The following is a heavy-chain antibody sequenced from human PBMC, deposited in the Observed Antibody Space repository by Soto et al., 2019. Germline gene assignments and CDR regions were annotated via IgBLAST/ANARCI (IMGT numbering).Heavy chain of an antibody. D-gene: IGHD2-2*01. CDR1: GFTFDDYA. CDR2: ITWNSGKI. J-gene: IGHJ4*01. V-gene: IGHV3-9*01. CDR3: VKDSYADFHRVLTTAEYLFDY. Sequence: GGSLRLSCTASGFTFDDYAMHWVRQGPGRGLEWVSGITWNSGKIAYADSVKGRFTIARDDDNNSLYLKMNSLRPEDTALYYCVKDSYADFHRVLTTAEYLFDYWGHGTLVTVSS.